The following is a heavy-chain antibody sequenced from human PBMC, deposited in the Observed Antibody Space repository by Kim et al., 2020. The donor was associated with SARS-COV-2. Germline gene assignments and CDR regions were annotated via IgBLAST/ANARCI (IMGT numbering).Heavy chain of an antibody. Sequence: GGSLRLSCAASGFTFSSYSMNWVRQGTGKGLEWLEWVSYISRSSSDIYYADSVKGRFTISRDNAKNLLYLQMNSLRDEDTAVYYCATYYLGSFPKWGQGTLVTVSS. CDR1: GFTFSSYS. CDR2: ISRSSSDI. D-gene: IGHD3-10*01. CDR3: ATYYLGSFPK. V-gene: IGHV3-48*02. J-gene: IGHJ4*02.